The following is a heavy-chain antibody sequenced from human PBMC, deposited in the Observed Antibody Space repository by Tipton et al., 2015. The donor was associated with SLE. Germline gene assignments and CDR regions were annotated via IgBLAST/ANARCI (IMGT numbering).Heavy chain of an antibody. D-gene: IGHD1-26*01. CDR2: ISGSGGST. CDR3: AKLQLSGSSTAAIFDS. Sequence: SLRLSCAASGFTFSSYAMSWVRQAPGKGLEWVSAISGSGGSTYYADSVKGRFTISRDNSKNTLYLQMNSLRAEDTAVYYCAKLQLSGSSTAAIFDSWGQGTLVTVSS. V-gene: IGHV3-23*01. CDR1: GFTFSSYA. J-gene: IGHJ4*02.